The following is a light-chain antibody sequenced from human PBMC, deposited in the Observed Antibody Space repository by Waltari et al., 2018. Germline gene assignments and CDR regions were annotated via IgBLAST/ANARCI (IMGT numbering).Light chain of an antibody. CDR3: QQRSYWPPFT. V-gene: IGKV3-11*01. Sequence: EIVLTQSPATLSLSPGETATLSCRASQSLNNFLAWYQHKPGQAPRLVIYDTSNRATGIPARFTGSGTGTDFTLTISGLEPEDSAVYYCQQRSYWPPFTFGQGTKLEMK. CDR2: DTS. CDR1: QSLNNF. J-gene: IGKJ2*01.